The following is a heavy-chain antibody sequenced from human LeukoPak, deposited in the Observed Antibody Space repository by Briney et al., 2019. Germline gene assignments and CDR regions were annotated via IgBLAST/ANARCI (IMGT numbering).Heavy chain of an antibody. CDR2: ISAYNGNT. Sequence: EASVKVSCKASGYTFTSYGISWVRQAPGQGLEWMGWISAYNGNTNYAQKLQGRVTMTTDTSTSTAYMELRSLRSDDTAVYYCARDPGGSYSYYYYYYGMDVWGQGTTVTVSS. V-gene: IGHV1-18*01. D-gene: IGHD1-26*01. J-gene: IGHJ6*02. CDR3: ARDPGGSYSYYYYYYGMDV. CDR1: GYTFTSYG.